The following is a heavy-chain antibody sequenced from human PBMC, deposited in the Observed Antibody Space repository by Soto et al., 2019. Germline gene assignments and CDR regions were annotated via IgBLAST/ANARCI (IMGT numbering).Heavy chain of an antibody. CDR1: GDSVSSSSVT. D-gene: IGHD1-26*01. J-gene: IGHJ5*01. V-gene: IGHV6-1*01. CDR2: TYYRSKWYN. Sequence: QVQLQQSEPGLVKPSQTLSLTCAISGDSVSSSSVTWNWIRQSPSRGLEWLGRTYYRSKWYNDYAESVKSRITINPDTSKNQFSLHLNSVTPEDTAVYYCVRLIGNSWLDFWGQGTLVPVSS. CDR3: VRLIGNSWLDF.